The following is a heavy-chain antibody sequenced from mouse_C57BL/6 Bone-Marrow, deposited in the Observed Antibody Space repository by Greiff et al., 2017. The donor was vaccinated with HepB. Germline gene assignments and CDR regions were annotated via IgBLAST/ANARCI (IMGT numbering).Heavy chain of an antibody. Sequence: LQQSGASPSKPGDSPKMSCKASGPTFTTYPIEWMKQNHGKSLEWIGNFHPYNDATKYNEKFKGKATLTVETSSSTVYLELSRLTSDDSAVYYCARCAYGSSFDYWGQGTTLTVSS. CDR2: FHPYNDAT. CDR1: GPTFTTYP. CDR3: ARCAYGSSFDY. D-gene: IGHD1-1*01. J-gene: IGHJ2*01. V-gene: IGHV1-47*01.